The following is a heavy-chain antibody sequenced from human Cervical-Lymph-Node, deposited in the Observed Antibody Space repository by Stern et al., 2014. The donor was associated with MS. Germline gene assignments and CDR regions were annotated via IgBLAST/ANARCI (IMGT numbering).Heavy chain of an antibody. V-gene: IGHV5-51*03. CDR3: ARRGHGYMGIDY. Sequence: EVQLVESGAEVRKPGESVRISCEVSGYRFTNNWIGWVRQVPGKGLEWMGSIYPGESETRYSPAVQGQVTILVDESTSTNYLQRSGLKASDTAIYYCARRGHGYMGIDYWGQGTLVTVSS. J-gene: IGHJ4*02. CDR2: IYPGESET. D-gene: IGHD1-1*01. CDR1: GYRFTNNW.